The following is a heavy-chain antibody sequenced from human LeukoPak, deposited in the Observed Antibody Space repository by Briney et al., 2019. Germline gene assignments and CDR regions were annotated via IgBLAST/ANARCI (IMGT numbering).Heavy chain of an antibody. CDR2: ISAYNGNT. J-gene: IGHJ6*03. V-gene: IGHV1-18*01. CDR3: ARVGGSYPYYYYYMDV. CDR1: GYTFTSYG. Sequence: GASVKVSCKASGYTFTSYGTSWVRQAPGQGLEWMGWISAYNGNTNYAQKLQGRVTMTTDTSTSTAYMELRSLRSDDTAVYYCARVGGSYPYYYYYMDVWGKGTTVTVSS. D-gene: IGHD1-26*01.